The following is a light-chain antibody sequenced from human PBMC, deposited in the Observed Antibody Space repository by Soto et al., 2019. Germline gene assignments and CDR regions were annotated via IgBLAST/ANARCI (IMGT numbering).Light chain of an antibody. V-gene: IGLV2-14*01. CDR3: SSYTTSSTYV. CDR2: EVT. CDR1: SNDVGGYNY. J-gene: IGLJ1*01. Sequence: QSVLTQPASVSGSPGQSINISCTGTSNDVGGYNYVSWYQQHLGKAPKLMIYEVTNRPSGISNRFSGSKSGNAASLTISGLQAEDEADYYCSSYTTSSTYVFGTGTKLTVL.